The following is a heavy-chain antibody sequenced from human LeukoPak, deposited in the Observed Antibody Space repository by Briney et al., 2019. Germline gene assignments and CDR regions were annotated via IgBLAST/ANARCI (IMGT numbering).Heavy chain of an antibody. CDR3: ARLGYYDSSGYVKNDI. J-gene: IGHJ3*02. Sequence: ASETLSLTCTVSGGSISSYYWSWIRQPPGKGLEWIGYIYYSGSTNYNPSLKSRVTISVDTSKDQFPLKLSSVTAADTAVYYCARLGYYDSSGYVKNDIWGQGTMVTVSS. V-gene: IGHV4-59*08. CDR1: GGSISSYY. CDR2: IYYSGST. D-gene: IGHD3-22*01.